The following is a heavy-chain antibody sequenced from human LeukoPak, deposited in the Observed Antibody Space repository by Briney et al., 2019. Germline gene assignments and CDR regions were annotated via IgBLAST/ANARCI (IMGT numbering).Heavy chain of an antibody. CDR2: ISAYNGNT. CDR1: GYTFTSYG. V-gene: IGHV1-18*01. J-gene: IGHJ6*03. D-gene: IGHD3-3*01. CDR3: ARSLNSYYDFWSGYYPPQSHYYYMDV. Sequence: ASVKVSCKASGYTFTSYGISWVRQAPGQGLEWMGRISAYNGNTNYAQKLQGRVTMTTDTSTSTAYMELRSPRSDDTAVYYCARSLNSYYDFWSGYYPPQSHYYYMDVWGKGTTVTVSS.